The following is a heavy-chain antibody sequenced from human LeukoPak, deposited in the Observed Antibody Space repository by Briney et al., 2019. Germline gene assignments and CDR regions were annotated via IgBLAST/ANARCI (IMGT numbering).Heavy chain of an antibody. D-gene: IGHD3-16*01. V-gene: IGHV3-23*01. J-gene: IGHJ4*02. CDR1: GFTFSSYS. CDR3: AKQGLGLVDY. Sequence: GSLRLSCAGSGFTFSSYSMSWVRQAPGKGLERVLAISGSGYSTYYTDSVKGRFTISRDNSKNTLYLQMNSLRVEDTAVYYCAKQGLGLVDYWGQGTLVTVSS. CDR2: ISGSGYST.